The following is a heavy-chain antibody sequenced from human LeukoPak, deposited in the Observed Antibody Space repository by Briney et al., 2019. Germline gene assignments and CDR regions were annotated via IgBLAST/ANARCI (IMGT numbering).Heavy chain of an antibody. J-gene: IGHJ4*02. CDR1: GGTFSSYA. V-gene: IGHV1-69*04. D-gene: IGHD5-12*01. CDR2: IIPILGIA. CDR3: AITKPRDGYNEQMTFDY. Sequence: SVKVSCKASGGTFSSYAISWVRQAPGQGLEWVGRIIPILGIANYAQKFQGRVTITADKSTSTAYMELSSLRSEDTAVYYCAITKPRDGYNEQMTFDYWGQGTLVTVSS.